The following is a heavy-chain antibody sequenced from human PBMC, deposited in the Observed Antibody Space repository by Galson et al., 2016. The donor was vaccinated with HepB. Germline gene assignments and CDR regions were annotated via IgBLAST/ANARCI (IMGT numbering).Heavy chain of an antibody. D-gene: IGHD3-16*02. Sequence: SVKVSCKVSEDIFSNSAFNWVRQAPGQGLEWMGEIIPIFDTITYAQTFQDRVKLTADKSTSTAYMDLSSLRSDDTAVYFCARGEVVVPTSSGTAYPYHMDVWGKGTTVTVSS. CDR1: EDIFSNSA. V-gene: IGHV1-69*06. J-gene: IGHJ6*03. CDR2: IIPIFDTI. CDR3: ARGEVVVPTSSGTAYPYHMDV.